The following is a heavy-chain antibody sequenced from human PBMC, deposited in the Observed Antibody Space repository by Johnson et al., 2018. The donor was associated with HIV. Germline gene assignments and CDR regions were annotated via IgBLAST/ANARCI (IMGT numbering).Heavy chain of an antibody. J-gene: IGHJ3*02. CDR2: ISYDGSNK. CDR3: AKDLSYPKTRAFDI. D-gene: IGHD2/OR15-2a*01. V-gene: IGHV3-30-3*01. Sequence: QVQLVESGGGVVQPGRSLRLSCAASGFTFSSYAMHWVRQAPGKGLDWVAVISYDGSNKYYADSVKGRFTISREYSKNTLYLQMYSLRAEDTAVYYCAKDLSYPKTRAFDIWGQGTMVTVSS. CDR1: GFTFSSYA.